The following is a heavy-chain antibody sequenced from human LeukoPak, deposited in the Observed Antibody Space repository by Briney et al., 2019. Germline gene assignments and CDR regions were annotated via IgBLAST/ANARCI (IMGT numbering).Heavy chain of an antibody. CDR1: GGSVSSGSYY. D-gene: IGHD6-19*01. CDR3: ARDRSSGFDY. CDR2: IYYSGST. V-gene: IGHV4-61*01. J-gene: IGHJ4*02. Sequence: SETLSLTCTVSGGSVSSGSYYWSWIRQPPGKGLEWIGYIYYSGSTNYNPSLKSRVTISVDTSKNQFSLKLSSVTAADTAVYYCARDRSSGFDYWGQGTLVTVSS.